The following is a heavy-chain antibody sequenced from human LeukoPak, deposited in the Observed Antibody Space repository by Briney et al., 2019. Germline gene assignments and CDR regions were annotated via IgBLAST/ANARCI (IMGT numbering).Heavy chain of an antibody. CDR3: AKDIGQLVRRGGGLFDY. V-gene: IGHV3-43*01. CDR1: GFTFDDYT. CDR2: ISWDGGST. D-gene: IGHD6-6*01. Sequence: PGGSLRLSCAASGFTFDDYTMHWVRQAPGKGLEWVSLISWDGGSTYYADSVKGRFTISRDNSKNSLYLQMNSLRTEDTALYYCAKDIGQLVRRGGGLFDYWGQGTLVTVSS. J-gene: IGHJ4*02.